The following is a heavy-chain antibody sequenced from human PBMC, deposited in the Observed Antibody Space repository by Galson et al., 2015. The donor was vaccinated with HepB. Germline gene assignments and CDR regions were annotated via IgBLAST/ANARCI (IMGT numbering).Heavy chain of an antibody. V-gene: IGHV1-18*04. D-gene: IGHD3-22*01. CDR2: ISAYNGNT. CDR1: GYTFTSYG. Sequence: SVKVSCKASGYTFTSYGISWVRQAPGQGLEWMGWISAYNGNTNYAQKLQGRVTMTTDTSTSTAYMELRSLRSDDTAEYYCARFARPYDCSGYYVPSFDYWGQGTLVTVSS. J-gene: IGHJ4*02. CDR3: ARFARPYDCSGYYVPSFDY.